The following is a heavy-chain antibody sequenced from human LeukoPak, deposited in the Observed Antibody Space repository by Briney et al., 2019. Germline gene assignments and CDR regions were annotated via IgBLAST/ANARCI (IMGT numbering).Heavy chain of an antibody. Sequence: ASVKVSCKASGYTFTGYYMHWVRQAPGQGLEWMGWINPNSGGTNYAQKFQGRVTMTRDTSISAAYMELSSLRSEDTAVYYCARERELLGFDYWGQGTLVTVSS. CDR2: INPNSGGT. D-gene: IGHD1-26*01. CDR3: ARERELLGFDY. V-gene: IGHV1-2*02. CDR1: GYTFTGYY. J-gene: IGHJ4*02.